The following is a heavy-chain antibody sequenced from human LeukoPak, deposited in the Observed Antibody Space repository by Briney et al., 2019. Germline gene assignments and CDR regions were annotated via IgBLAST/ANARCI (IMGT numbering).Heavy chain of an antibody. Sequence: GGSLRLSCAASGFTFSSYGMHWVRQAPGKGLEWVAFIRYDGSNKYYADSVKGRFTISRDNSKNTLYLQMNSLRAEDTAVYYCAKDGYCGGDCYADFEYFQHWGQGTLATVSS. CDR3: AKDGYCGGDCYADFEYFQH. CDR1: GFTFSSYG. D-gene: IGHD2-21*02. CDR2: IRYDGSNK. J-gene: IGHJ1*01. V-gene: IGHV3-30*02.